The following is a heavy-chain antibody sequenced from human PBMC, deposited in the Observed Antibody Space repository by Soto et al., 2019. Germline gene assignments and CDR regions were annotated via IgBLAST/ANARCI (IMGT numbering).Heavy chain of an antibody. J-gene: IGHJ6*02. D-gene: IGHD2-15*01. Sequence: SETLSLTCAVSGYSISSGYYWGWIRQPPGKGLEWIGSIYHSGSTYYNPSLKSRVTISVDTSKNQFSLKLSSVTAADTAVYYCARGPPPWLLYGMDVWGQGTTVTVSS. CDR1: GYSISSGYY. CDR2: IYHSGST. CDR3: ARGPPPWLLYGMDV. V-gene: IGHV4-38-2*01.